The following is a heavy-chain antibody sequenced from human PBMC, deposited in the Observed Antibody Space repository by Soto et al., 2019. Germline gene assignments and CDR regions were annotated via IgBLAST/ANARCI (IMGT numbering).Heavy chain of an antibody. CDR1: GYSFTSYW. CDR3: ARHVGDILTGYYNYYYGMDV. J-gene: IGHJ6*02. CDR2: IDPSDSYT. D-gene: IGHD3-9*01. V-gene: IGHV5-10-1*01. Sequence: PGESLKISCKGSGYSFTSYWISWVRQMPGKGLEWMGRIDPSDSYTNYSPSFQGHVTISADKSISTAYLQWSSLKASDTAMYYCARHVGDILTGYYNYYYGMDVWGQGTTVTVSS.